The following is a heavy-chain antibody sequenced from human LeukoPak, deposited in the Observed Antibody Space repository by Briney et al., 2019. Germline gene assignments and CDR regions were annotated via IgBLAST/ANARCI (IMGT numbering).Heavy chain of an antibody. J-gene: IGHJ4*02. CDR2: IVPIFGTA. V-gene: IGHV1-69*13. D-gene: IGHD3-22*01. CDR3: ARGSDSSGYYFSDY. CDR1: GGTFSSYA. Sequence: ASVKVSCKASGGTFSSYAISWVRQAPGQGLEWMGGIVPIFGTANYAQKFQGRVTITADESTSTAYMELSSLISEDPAVYYCARGSDSSGYYFSDYWGQGTLVTVSS.